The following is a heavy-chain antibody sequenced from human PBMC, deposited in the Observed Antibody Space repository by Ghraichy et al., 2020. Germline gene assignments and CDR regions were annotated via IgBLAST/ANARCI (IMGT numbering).Heavy chain of an antibody. CDR2: IYSGGST. CDR3: ASSVVVAAYY. Sequence: GESLNISCAASGFTVSSNYMTWVRQAPGKGLEWVSVIYSGGSTYYADSVKGRFTISRDNSKNTLYLQMNSLRAEDTAVYYCASSVVVAAYYWGQGTLVT. D-gene: IGHD2-15*01. CDR1: GFTVSSNY. V-gene: IGHV3-53*01. J-gene: IGHJ4*02.